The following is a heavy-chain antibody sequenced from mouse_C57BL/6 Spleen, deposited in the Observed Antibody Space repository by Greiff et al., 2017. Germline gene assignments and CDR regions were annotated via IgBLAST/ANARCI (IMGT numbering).Heavy chain of an antibody. Sequence: DVMLVESGGGLVQPGGSLSLSCAASGFTFTDYYMSWVRQPPGKALEWLGFIRNKANGYTTEYSASVKGRFTISRDDSQSILYLQMNALRAEDSATYYCARYKDYGTLFDYWGQGTTLTVSS. CDR2: IRNKANGYTT. D-gene: IGHD1-1*01. V-gene: IGHV7-3*01. J-gene: IGHJ2*01. CDR3: ARYKDYGTLFDY. CDR1: GFTFTDYY.